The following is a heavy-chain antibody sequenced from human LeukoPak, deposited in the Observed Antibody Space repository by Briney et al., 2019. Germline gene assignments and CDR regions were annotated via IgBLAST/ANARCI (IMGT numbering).Heavy chain of an antibody. D-gene: IGHD3-22*01. V-gene: IGHV3-23*01. CDR1: GFTFSSYA. CDR3: ARSDNYYDSSGYYGDY. Sequence: GGSLRLSCAASGFTFSSYAMSWVRQAPGKGLEWVSAISGSGGSTYYADSVKGRFTISRDNSKNTLYLQMNSLRAEDTAVYYCARSDNYYDSSGYYGDYWGQGTLVTVSS. J-gene: IGHJ4*02. CDR2: ISGSGGST.